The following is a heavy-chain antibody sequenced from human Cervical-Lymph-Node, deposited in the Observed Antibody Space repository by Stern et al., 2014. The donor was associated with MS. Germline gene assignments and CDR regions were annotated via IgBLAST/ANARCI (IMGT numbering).Heavy chain of an antibody. Sequence: EVQLEESGGGLVKPGGSLRLSCAASGFTFSSYSMNWVRQAPGKGLEWVSSISSSSSYIYYADSVKGRFTISRDNAKNSLYLQMNSLRAEDTAVYYCARADYDFWSGYHHARDYWGQGTLVTVSS. CDR3: ARADYDFWSGYHHARDY. V-gene: IGHV3-21*01. CDR2: ISSSSSYI. CDR1: GFTFSSYS. D-gene: IGHD3-3*01. J-gene: IGHJ4*02.